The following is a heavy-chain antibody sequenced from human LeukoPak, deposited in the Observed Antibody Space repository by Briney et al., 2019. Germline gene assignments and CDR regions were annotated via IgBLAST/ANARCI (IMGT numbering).Heavy chain of an antibody. D-gene: IGHD3-3*02. Sequence: ASVKLSCKASGYIFSNYGIGWARHAPGQGLGWMCWMSDHNGTPNYAQKFEGRVTMTTDISTSTAYMELTSLTSDDAAVYYCARDAVLGAPYTDHWGQGTLVTVSS. CDR3: ARDAVLGAPYTDH. J-gene: IGHJ5*02. V-gene: IGHV1-18*01. CDR2: MSDHNGTP. CDR1: GYIFSNYG.